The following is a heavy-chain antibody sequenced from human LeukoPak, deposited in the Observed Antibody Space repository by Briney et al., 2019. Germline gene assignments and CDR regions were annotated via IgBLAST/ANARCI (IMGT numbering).Heavy chain of an antibody. J-gene: IGHJ6*03. V-gene: IGHV1-2*02. D-gene: IGHD2-15*01. Sequence: GASVKVSCKASASTFTVSYMPWIWLAPGQGLEWMGWINPNSGGTNYAQKFQGRVTMTRDTSISTAYMALSRMRSDDTAVYYCARGARDIVVVVAATTIYYYYYMYVWGKGTTVTVSS. CDR1: ASTFTVSY. CDR3: ARGARDIVVVVAATTIYYYYYMYV. CDR2: INPNSGGT.